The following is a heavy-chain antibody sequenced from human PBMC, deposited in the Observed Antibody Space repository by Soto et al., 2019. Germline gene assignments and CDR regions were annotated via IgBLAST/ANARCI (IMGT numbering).Heavy chain of an antibody. J-gene: IGHJ4*02. Sequence: IGSIYYSGSTYYNPSLKSRVTISVDTSKNQFSLKLSSVTAAETAVYYCARQLEGGSYLGHTVGFDYWGQGTLVTVSS. CDR2: IYYSGST. CDR3: ARQLEGGSYLGHTVGFDY. V-gene: IGHV4-39*01. D-gene: IGHD1-26*01.